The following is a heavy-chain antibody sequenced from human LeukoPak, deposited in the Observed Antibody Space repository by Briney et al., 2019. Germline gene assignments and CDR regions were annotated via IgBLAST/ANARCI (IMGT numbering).Heavy chain of an antibody. CDR3: ARDLGYYDSSGYPDY. Sequence: GGSLRLSCAASGFTFSSYGMHWVRQAPGKGLEWVSSISSSSSYIYYADSVKGRFTISRDNAKNSLYLQMNSLRAEDTAVYYCARDLGYYDSSGYPDYWGQGTLVTVSS. CDR2: ISSSSSYI. CDR1: GFTFSSYG. V-gene: IGHV3-21*01. D-gene: IGHD3-22*01. J-gene: IGHJ4*02.